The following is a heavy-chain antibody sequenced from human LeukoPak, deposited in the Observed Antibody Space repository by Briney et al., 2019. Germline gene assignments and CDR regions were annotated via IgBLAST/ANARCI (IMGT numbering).Heavy chain of an antibody. J-gene: IGHJ3*02. CDR1: GFTFSSYW. D-gene: IGHD6-19*01. CDR3: ARGGVSRIAVAGTYAFDI. Sequence: GGSLRLSCAASGFTFSSYWMSWVRQAPGKGLEWVSSINGVSSHIYYADSVKGRFTIYRDNAKNSLYLQMNSLRAEDTAVYYCARGGVSRIAVAGTYAFDIWGQGTMVTVSS. V-gene: IGHV3-21*06. CDR2: INGVSSHI.